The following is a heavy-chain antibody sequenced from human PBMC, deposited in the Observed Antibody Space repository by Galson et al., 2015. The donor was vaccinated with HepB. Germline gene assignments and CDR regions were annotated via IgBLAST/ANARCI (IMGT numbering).Heavy chain of an antibody. CDR1: GFTFSSYG. CDR2: IWYDGSNK. J-gene: IGHJ4*02. Sequence: SLRLSCAASGFTFSSYGMHWVRQAPGKGLEWVAVIWYDGSNKYYADSVKGRFTISRDNSKNTLYLQMNSLRAEDTAVYYCAKEPMVGSSSWYDYWGQGTLVTVSS. D-gene: IGHD6-13*01. CDR3: AKEPMVGSSSWYDY. V-gene: IGHV3-33*06.